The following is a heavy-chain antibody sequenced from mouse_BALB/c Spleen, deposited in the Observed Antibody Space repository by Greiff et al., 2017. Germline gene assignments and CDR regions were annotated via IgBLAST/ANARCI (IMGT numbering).Heavy chain of an antibody. J-gene: IGHJ4*01. CDR2: ISYSGST. V-gene: IGHV3-2*02. Sequence: EVKLMESGPGLVKPSQSLSLTCTVTGYSITSDYAWNWIRQFPGNKLEWMGYISYSGSTSYNPSLKSRISITRDTSKNQFFLQLNSVTTEDTATYYCAILRLRAMDYWGQGTSVTVSS. CDR1: GYSITSDYA. D-gene: IGHD1-2*01. CDR3: AILRLRAMDY.